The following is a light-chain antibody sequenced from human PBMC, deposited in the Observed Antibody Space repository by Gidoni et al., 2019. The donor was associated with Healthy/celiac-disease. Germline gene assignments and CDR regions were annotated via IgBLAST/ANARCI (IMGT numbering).Light chain of an antibody. V-gene: IGKV1-9*01. CDR3: QQINTPGT. J-gene: IGKJ3*01. CDR2: AAS. CDR1: QGISSY. Sequence: SASVGDRVTITCRASQGISSYLGSYQQKQGKAPKLLLYAASTLQSGVPSRFSGSGSGTEFTLTISRLQPEDFATYYCQQINTPGTFGPGTQVEIK.